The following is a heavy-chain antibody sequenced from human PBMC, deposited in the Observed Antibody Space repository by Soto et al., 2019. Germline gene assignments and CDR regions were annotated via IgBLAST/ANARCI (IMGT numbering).Heavy chain of an antibody. J-gene: IGHJ6*02. Sequence: ASVKVSCKASGYTFTSYYMHWVRQAPGQGLEWMGIINPSGGSTSYAQKFQGRVTMTRDTSTSTVYMELSSLRSEDTAVYYCGTPYYDFWSGYWSYYYYGMDVWGQGTTVTVSS. CDR3: GTPYYDFWSGYWSYYYYGMDV. V-gene: IGHV1-46*01. CDR1: GYTFTSYY. D-gene: IGHD3-3*01. CDR2: INPSGGST.